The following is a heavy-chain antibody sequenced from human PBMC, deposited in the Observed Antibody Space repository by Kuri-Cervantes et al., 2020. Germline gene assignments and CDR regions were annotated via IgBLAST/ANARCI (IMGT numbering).Heavy chain of an antibody. J-gene: IGHJ4*02. V-gene: IGHV4-61*01. Sequence: SETLSLTCTVSGGSVSSGSYYWSWIRQPPGKGLEWIGEINHSGSTNYNPSLKSRVTISVDTSKNQFSLKLSPVTAADTAVYYCARVKISGSYQRGYYFDYWGQGTLVTVSS. CDR2: INHSGST. CDR1: GGSVSSGSYY. D-gene: IGHD1-26*01. CDR3: ARVKISGSYQRGYYFDY.